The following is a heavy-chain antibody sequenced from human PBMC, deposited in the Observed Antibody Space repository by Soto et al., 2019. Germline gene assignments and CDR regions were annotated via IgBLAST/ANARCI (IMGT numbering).Heavy chain of an antibody. V-gene: IGHV4-31*03. J-gene: IGHJ6*02. CDR3: ARVGGTGITGTTIDRYGMDV. Sequence: PSETLSLTCTVSGGSISSGGYYWSWIRQHPGKGLEWIGYIYYSGSTYYNPSLKSRVTISVDTSKNQFSLKLSSVTAADTAVYYCARVGGTGITGTTIDRYGMDVWGQGTTVTVSS. CDR1: GGSISSGGYY. D-gene: IGHD1-7*01. CDR2: IYYSGST.